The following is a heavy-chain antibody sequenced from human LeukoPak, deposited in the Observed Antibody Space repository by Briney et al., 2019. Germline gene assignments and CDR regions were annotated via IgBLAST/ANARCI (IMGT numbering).Heavy chain of an antibody. CDR2: ISAYNGNT. CDR1: GGTFSSYA. D-gene: IGHD4-17*01. CDR3: ARTRREGNYGDYLDWFDP. Sequence: GSSVKVSCKASGGTFSSYAISWVRQAPGQGLEWMGWISAYNGNTNYAQKLQGRVTMTTDTSTSTAYMELRSLRSDDTAVYYCARTRREGNYGDYLDWFDPWGQGTLVTVSS. J-gene: IGHJ5*02. V-gene: IGHV1-18*01.